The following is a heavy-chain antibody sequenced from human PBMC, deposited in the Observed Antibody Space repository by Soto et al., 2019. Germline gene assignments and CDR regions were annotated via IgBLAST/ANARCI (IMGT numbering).Heavy chain of an antibody. CDR1: GLIFSSFG. D-gene: IGHD2-8*02. Sequence: QPVGSLRLSCVASGLIFSSFGMTWVRQAPGKGLEWVSGISRGGDSAYYADSVKGRFTIYRDNSKKTLYLQMNSLRAEDTAVYYCAKDGAIVLLAADFWGQGTLLTVSS. V-gene: IGHV3-23*01. J-gene: IGHJ4*02. CDR2: ISRGGDSA. CDR3: AKDGAIVLLAADF.